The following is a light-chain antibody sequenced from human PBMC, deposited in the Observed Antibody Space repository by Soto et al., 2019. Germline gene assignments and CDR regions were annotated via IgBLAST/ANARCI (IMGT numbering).Light chain of an antibody. Sequence: EIVMTQSPATLSVSPGEGATLSCRASQSVSRKLAWYQQTRGQAPRLLMYGASTRATGVPARFSGSGSGTEFTLTISNLQSEDFAVYHCQQYDKWPRTFGQGTKVDIK. CDR2: GAS. CDR1: QSVSRK. CDR3: QQYDKWPRT. V-gene: IGKV3-15*01. J-gene: IGKJ1*01.